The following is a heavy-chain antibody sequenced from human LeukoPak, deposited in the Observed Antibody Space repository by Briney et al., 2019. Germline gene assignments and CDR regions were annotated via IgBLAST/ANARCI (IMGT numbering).Heavy chain of an antibody. CDR1: SFAFSTYA. CDR3: ARGAVTGDY. CDR2: ITAGGGT. V-gene: IGHV3-23*01. J-gene: IGHJ4*02. Sequence: GGSLRLSCAASSFAFSTYAMTWVRQAPGKGLEWVSSITAGGGTSYADSVKGRFTTSRDNSKNTLYLQMNSLRAEDTAVYYCARGAVTGDYWGQGTLVTVSS. D-gene: IGHD4-17*01.